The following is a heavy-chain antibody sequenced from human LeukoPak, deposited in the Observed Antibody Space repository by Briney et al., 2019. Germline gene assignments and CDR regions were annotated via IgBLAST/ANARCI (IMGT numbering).Heavy chain of an antibody. CDR2: IKQDGSEK. D-gene: IGHD1-26*01. J-gene: IGHJ5*02. CDR3: AKYPRGLLGNWFDP. Sequence: GGSLRLSCAASGFTFSSYWMSWVRQAPGKGLEWVASIKQDGSEKYYVDSVKGRFTISRDNAKNSLYLQMNSLRAEDTAVYYCAKYPRGLLGNWFDPWGQGTLVTVSS. V-gene: IGHV3-7*03. CDR1: GFTFSSYW.